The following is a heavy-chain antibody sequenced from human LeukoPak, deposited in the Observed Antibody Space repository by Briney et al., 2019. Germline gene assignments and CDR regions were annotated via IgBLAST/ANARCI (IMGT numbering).Heavy chain of an antibody. CDR1: GFTFSNYG. Sequence: GGTLRLSCAASGFTFSNYGLSWVRQAPGKGLEWVSYISSSGSTIYYADSVKGRFTISRDNAKNSLYLQMNSLRAEDTAVYYCAELGITMIGGVWGKGTTVTISS. J-gene: IGHJ6*04. V-gene: IGHV3-48*04. CDR3: AELGITMIGGV. CDR2: ISSSGSTI. D-gene: IGHD3-10*02.